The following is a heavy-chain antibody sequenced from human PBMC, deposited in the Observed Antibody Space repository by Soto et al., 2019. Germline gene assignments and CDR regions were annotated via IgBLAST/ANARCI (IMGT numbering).Heavy chain of an antibody. V-gene: IGHV1-2*04. CDR1: GYSFNGYF. Sequence: SVKVSCKASGYSFNGYFMHWVRKETGQGLEWMGWINPNSGGTNYAQKFQGWVTMTRDTSISTAYMELSRLRSDDTAVYYCAREADYRWFGELGDRWFDPWGQGTLVTVSS. CDR2: INPNSGGT. CDR3: AREADYRWFGELGDRWFDP. D-gene: IGHD3-10*01. J-gene: IGHJ5*02.